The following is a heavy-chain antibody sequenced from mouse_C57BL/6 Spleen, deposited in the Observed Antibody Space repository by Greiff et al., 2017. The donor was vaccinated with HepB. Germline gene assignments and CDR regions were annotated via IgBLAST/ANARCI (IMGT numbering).Heavy chain of an antibody. Sequence: VHLVESGAELARPGASVKLSCKASGYTFTSYGISWVKQRTGQGLEWIGEIYPRSGNTYYNEKFKGKATLTADKSSSTAYMELRSLTSEDSAVYFCARYYYDYPWFAYWGQGTLVTVSA. J-gene: IGHJ3*01. V-gene: IGHV1-81*01. D-gene: IGHD2-4*01. CDR2: IYPRSGNT. CDR1: GYTFTSYG. CDR3: ARYYYDYPWFAY.